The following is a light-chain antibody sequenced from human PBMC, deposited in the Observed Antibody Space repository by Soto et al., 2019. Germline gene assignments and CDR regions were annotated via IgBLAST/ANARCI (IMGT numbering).Light chain of an antibody. J-gene: IGKJ4*01. V-gene: IGKV3-15*01. CDR3: QQYNSWPPLT. CDR1: QSIYSN. CDR2: GAS. Sequence: EIVMTQSPATLSVSPGDRATLSCRASQSIYSNLAWYQQKPGQSPRLLIYGASTRATGIPARFSGSGSGIDFTLTISSLQSEDFAVYYCQQYNSWPPLTFGGGTKVEIK.